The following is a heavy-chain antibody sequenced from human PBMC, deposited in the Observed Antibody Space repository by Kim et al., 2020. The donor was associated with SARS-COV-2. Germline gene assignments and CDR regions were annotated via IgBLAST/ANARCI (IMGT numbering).Heavy chain of an antibody. CDR2: IYPGDSDT. CDR3: VKVAAANGDWFDP. D-gene: IGHD2-2*01. CDR1: GYSFTSYW. V-gene: IGHV5-51*01. J-gene: IGHJ5*02. Sequence: GESLKISCKGSGYSFTSYWIGWVRQMPGKGLEWMGIIYPGDSDTRYSPSFQGQVTISADKSISTAYLQWNSLKASDTAMYYCVKVAAANGDWFDPWGQGTLVTVSS.